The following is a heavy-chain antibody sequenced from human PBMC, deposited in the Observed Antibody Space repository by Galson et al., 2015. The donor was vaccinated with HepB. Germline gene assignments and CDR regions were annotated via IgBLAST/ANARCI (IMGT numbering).Heavy chain of an antibody. CDR2: IWYDGSNK. CDR1: GFTFSSYG. CDR3: ARAQMSMMIGYFDC. Sequence: SLRLSCAASGFTFSSYGMHWVRQAPGKGLEWVAGIWYDGSNKYYADSVKGRFIISRDNSENTMYLQVNNLRAEDTAMYYCARAQMSMMIGYFDCWGQGILVTVSS. D-gene: IGHD3-22*01. V-gene: IGHV3-33*01. J-gene: IGHJ4*02.